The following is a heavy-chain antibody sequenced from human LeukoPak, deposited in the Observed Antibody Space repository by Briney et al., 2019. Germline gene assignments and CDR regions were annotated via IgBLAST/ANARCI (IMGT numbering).Heavy chain of an antibody. J-gene: IGHJ4*02. D-gene: IGHD6-19*01. CDR1: GFTFSSYG. CDR2: ISGSGGTT. V-gene: IGHV3-23*01. Sequence: GGSLRLSCEASGFTFSSYGMSWVRQAPGKGLEWVSGISGSGGTTYYGDSVQGRFTTSRDNSKNTLFLHMSSLRAEDTAVYYCARDLAVAGARYFDYWGQGTLVTVSS. CDR3: ARDLAVAGARYFDY.